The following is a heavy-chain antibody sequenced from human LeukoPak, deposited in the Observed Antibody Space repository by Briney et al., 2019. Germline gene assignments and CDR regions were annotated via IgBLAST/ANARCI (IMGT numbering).Heavy chain of an antibody. CDR3: ARAYATGSYLVTDY. CDR1: GFTFNSNW. J-gene: IGHJ4*02. CDR2: IRQDGSEK. Sequence: GGSLRLSCAVSGFTFNSNWMSWVRQAPGKGLEWVANIRQDGSEKYYVDSVQGRFTISRDNAKNSLYLQMNSLRDEDTAVYYCARAYATGSYLVTDYWGQETLVTVSS. V-gene: IGHV3-7*02. D-gene: IGHD3-10*01.